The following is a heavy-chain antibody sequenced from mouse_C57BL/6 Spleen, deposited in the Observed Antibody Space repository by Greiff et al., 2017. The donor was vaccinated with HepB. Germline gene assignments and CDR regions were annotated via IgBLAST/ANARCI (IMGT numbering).Heavy chain of an antibody. CDR3: TTGSNDAMDY. Sequence: VQLQQSGAELVRPGASVKLSCTASGFNIKDDYMHWVKQRPEQGLEWIGWIDPENGDTEYASKFQGKATKTADTSSNTAYLQLSSLTSEDTAVYYCTTGSNDAMDYWGQGTSVTVSS. CDR1: GFNIKDDY. CDR2: IDPENGDT. D-gene: IGHD2-5*01. V-gene: IGHV14-4*01. J-gene: IGHJ4*01.